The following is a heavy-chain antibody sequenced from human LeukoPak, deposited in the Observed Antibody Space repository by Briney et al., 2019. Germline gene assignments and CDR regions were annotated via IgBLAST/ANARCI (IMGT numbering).Heavy chain of an antibody. Sequence: GGSLRLSCAASGFTFSSYAMSWVRQAPGKGLEWVSAISGSGGSTYYADSVKGRSTISRDNSKNTLYLQMNSLRAEDTAVYYGAKSGVRVADRKNYYYYYMDVWGKGTTVTVSS. CDR1: GFTFSSYA. V-gene: IGHV3-23*01. J-gene: IGHJ6*03. CDR3: AKSGVRVADRKNYYYYYMDV. CDR2: ISGSGGST. D-gene: IGHD3-10*01.